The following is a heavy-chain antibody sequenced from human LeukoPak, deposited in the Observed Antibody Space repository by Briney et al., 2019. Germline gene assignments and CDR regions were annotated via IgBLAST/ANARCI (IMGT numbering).Heavy chain of an antibody. CDR3: TRVGIAVAGTWFDY. J-gene: IGHJ4*02. D-gene: IGHD6-19*01. V-gene: IGHV3-49*03. CDR2: IRSKAYGGTT. CDR1: GFTFGDYA. Sequence: GGSLRLSCTASGFTFGDYAMSWFRQAPGKGLEWVGFIRSKAYGGTTEYAASVKGRFTISRDDSKSIAYLQMNSLKTEDTAVYYCTRVGIAVAGTWFDYWGQGTLATVSS.